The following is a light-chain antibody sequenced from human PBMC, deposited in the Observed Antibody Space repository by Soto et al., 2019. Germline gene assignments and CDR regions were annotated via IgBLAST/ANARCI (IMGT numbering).Light chain of an antibody. Sequence: DIQMTQSPSSLSASVGNSVTVTCRASQIVDTSLNWYQQKPGKAPQLLIYAASSLQSGVPSRLSGSGSATYFTLTIPNMQTEDFANYYCQQTNSIPPTFGQGTKVDIK. J-gene: IGKJ2*01. CDR1: QIVDTS. CDR3: QQTNSIPPT. V-gene: IGKV1-39*01. CDR2: AAS.